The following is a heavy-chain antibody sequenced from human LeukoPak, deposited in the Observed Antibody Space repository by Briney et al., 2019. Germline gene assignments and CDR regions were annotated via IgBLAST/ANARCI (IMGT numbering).Heavy chain of an antibody. Sequence: SETLSLTCTVSGASISSYYWSWIRQPPGKGLEWIGYIYYSGSTNYNPSLKSRVTISVDTSKNQFSLKLSPVTAADTAVYYCARESRATHFDYWGQGTLVTVSS. CDR1: GASISSYY. CDR3: ARESRATHFDY. J-gene: IGHJ4*02. V-gene: IGHV4-59*01. CDR2: IYYSGST.